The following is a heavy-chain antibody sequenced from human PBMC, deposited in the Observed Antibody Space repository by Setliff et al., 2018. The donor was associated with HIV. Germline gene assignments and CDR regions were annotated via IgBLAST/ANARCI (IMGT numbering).Heavy chain of an antibody. CDR1: GYYFTTFL. CDR2: VSPGDSGT. CDR3: ARPQGGGFDY. D-gene: IGHD3-16*01. V-gene: IGHV5-51*01. Sequence: PGASLKISCKGSGYYFTTFLIGWVRQMPGKGLEWMGIVSPGDSGTSYSPSFQGQVTMSADKSISTAYLQWSSLKASDTAMYYCARPQGGGFDYWGQGTLVTVSS. J-gene: IGHJ4*02.